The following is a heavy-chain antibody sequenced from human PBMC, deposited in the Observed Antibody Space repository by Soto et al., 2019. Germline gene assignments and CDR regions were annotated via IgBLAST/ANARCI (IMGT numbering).Heavy chain of an antibody. CDR1: GGSISSYY. V-gene: IGHV4-59*08. Sequence: QVHLQESGPGLVKPSETLSLTCNVSGGSISSYYWSWIRQPPGKGLEWIGFIYYSGSTDYNPSLKIRASVSIDTSKNQFSLNLPSVTAADTAVYYCASLPSSRFPNFDFWGQGTLVTVSS. CDR2: IYYSGST. CDR3: ASLPSSRFPNFDF. D-gene: IGHD2-15*01. J-gene: IGHJ4*02.